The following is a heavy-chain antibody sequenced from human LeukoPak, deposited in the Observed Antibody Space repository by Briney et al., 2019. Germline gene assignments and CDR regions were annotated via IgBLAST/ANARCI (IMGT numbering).Heavy chain of an antibody. CDR1: GYTFTGYY. CDR2: INPNSGGT. J-gene: IGHJ6*02. V-gene: IGHV1-2*04. Sequence: ASVKVSCKASGYTFTGYYMHWVRQAPGQGLEWMGWINPNSGGTNYAQKFQGWVTMTRDTSISTAYMELSRLRSDDTAVYYCANLAVAGTYGMDVWGQGTTVTVSS. D-gene: IGHD6-19*01. CDR3: ANLAVAGTYGMDV.